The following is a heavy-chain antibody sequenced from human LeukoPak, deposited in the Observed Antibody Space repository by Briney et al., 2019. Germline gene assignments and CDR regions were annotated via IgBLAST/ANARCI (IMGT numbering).Heavy chain of an antibody. D-gene: IGHD1-14*01. CDR1: GLTFSTSG. Sequence: GGSLRLSCTASGLTFSTSGFNWVRQAPGKGLEWVASIGPTGSDRYHADSIKGRFTISRDNANNFLYLQMNSLRAEDTAVYYCATGTNGRHYDYWGQGTLLTLSS. CDR3: ATGTNGRHYDY. CDR2: IGPTGSDR. J-gene: IGHJ4*02. V-gene: IGHV3-21*06.